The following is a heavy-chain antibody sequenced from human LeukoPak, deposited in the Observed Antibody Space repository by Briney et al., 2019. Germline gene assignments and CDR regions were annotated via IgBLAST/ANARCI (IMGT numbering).Heavy chain of an antibody. CDR3: AKGVSGYCSGGSCYFDWFDP. J-gene: IGHJ5*02. CDR1: GFTFSSYG. CDR2: ISYDGSNK. V-gene: IGHV3-30*18. Sequence: GRSLRLSCAASGFTFSSYGMHWVRQAPGKRLEWVAVISYDGSNKYYADSVKGRFTISRDNSKNTLYLQMNSLRAEDTAVYYCAKGVSGYCSGGSCYFDWFDPWGQGTLVTVSS. D-gene: IGHD2-15*01.